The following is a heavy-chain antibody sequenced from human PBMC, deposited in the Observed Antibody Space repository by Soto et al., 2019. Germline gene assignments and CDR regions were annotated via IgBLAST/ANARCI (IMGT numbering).Heavy chain of an antibody. CDR1: GFTFSSYS. D-gene: IGHD6-13*01. Sequence: GGSLRLSCAASGFTFSSYSMNWVRQAPGKGLEWVSSISSSSSYIYYADSVKGRFTISRDNAKNSLYLQMNSLRAEDTAVYYCARAVAAAGIHYYGMDVWGQGTTVTVSS. J-gene: IGHJ6*02. V-gene: IGHV3-21*01. CDR3: ARAVAAAGIHYYGMDV. CDR2: ISSSSSYI.